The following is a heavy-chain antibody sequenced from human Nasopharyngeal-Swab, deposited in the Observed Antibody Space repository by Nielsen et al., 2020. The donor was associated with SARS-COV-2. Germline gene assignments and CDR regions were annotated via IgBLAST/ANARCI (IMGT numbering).Heavy chain of an antibody. CDR1: GYTFARNY. CDR2: INPRDRST. Sequence: ASVKVSCKASGYTFARNYIHWVRQAPGQGLEWMGIINPRDRSTSYAPNFQGRVTMTRDTSTSTVSMELSSLKSEDTAVYYCARDAKDCSSTSCSIYFSHSMDVWRKGTTVTVSS. V-gene: IGHV1-46*01. CDR3: ARDAKDCSSTSCSIYFSHSMDV. D-gene: IGHD2-2*01. J-gene: IGHJ6*03.